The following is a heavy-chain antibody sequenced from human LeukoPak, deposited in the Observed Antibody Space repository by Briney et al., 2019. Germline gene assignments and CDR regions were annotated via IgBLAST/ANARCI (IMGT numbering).Heavy chain of an antibody. J-gene: IGHJ4*02. CDR3: AKAQRYYDSSGYYKYYFDY. CDR1: GFTFSSYA. Sequence: PGGSLRLSCAASGFTFSSYAMSWVRQAPGKGLEWVSAISGSGGSTYYADSVKGRFTISRDNSKNTLYLQMNSLRAEDTAVYYCAKAQRYYDSSGYYKYYFDYWGQGTLVTVSS. CDR2: ISGSGGST. V-gene: IGHV3-23*01. D-gene: IGHD3-22*01.